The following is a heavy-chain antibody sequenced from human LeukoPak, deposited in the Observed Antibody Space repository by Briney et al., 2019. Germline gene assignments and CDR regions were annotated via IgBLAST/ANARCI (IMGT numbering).Heavy chain of an antibody. CDR1: GGTFSSYA. D-gene: IGHD1-14*01. Sequence: SVKVSCKASGGTFSSYAISWVRQAPGQGLEWMGGIIPIFGTANYAQKFQGRVTITTDESTSTAYMELSSLRSEDTAVYYCAIMGSYHRPDGFDPWGQGTLVTVSS. J-gene: IGHJ5*02. CDR2: IIPIFGTA. V-gene: IGHV1-69*05. CDR3: AIMGSYHRPDGFDP.